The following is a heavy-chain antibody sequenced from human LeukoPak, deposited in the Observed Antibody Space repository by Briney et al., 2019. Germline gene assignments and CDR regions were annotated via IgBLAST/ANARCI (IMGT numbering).Heavy chain of an antibody. CDR1: GFTVSSNY. CDR2: IYSGGST. J-gene: IGHJ6*02. D-gene: IGHD5-24*01. V-gene: IGHV3-53*04. Sequence: GASLRLSCAASGFTVSSNYMSWVRQAPGKGLEWVSVIYSGGSTYYADSVKGRFTISRHNSKNTLYLQMNSLRAEDTAVYYCARGIEMATIPYYYYGMDVWGHGTTVTVSS. CDR3: ARGIEMATIPYYYYGMDV.